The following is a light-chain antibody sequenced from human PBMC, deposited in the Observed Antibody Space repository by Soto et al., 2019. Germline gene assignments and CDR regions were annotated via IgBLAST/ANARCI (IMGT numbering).Light chain of an antibody. CDR3: QQRSNWPPIT. CDR2: DAS. CDR1: QSIGLA. J-gene: IGKJ5*01. Sequence: IVLTQSPATLSLSPGERATVSCSASQSIGLAIAWYQHKPGQAPRLLIFDASQRATGIPARFRGSGSGTDFTLTISSLEPEDFAVYYCQQRSNWPPITFGQGTRLEVK. V-gene: IGKV3-11*01.